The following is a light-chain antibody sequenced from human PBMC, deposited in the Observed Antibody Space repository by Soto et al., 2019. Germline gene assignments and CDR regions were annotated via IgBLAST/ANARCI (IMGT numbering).Light chain of an antibody. CDR3: QQSYNIQALT. J-gene: IGKJ4*01. CDR2: GAA. V-gene: IGKV1-39*01. Sequence: IQLTQSPSSLSASVGDRVAITCRASQNIRNYLNWYQQKPGKAPRVLIYGAASLQSGVPSRFSGSGSGTNFSLTINSLQPGDYATYYCQQSYNIQALTFGGGTKVDIK. CDR1: QNIRNY.